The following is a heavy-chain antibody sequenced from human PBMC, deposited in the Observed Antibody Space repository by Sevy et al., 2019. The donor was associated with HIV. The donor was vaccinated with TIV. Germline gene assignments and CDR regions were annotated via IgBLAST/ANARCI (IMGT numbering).Heavy chain of an antibody. V-gene: IGHV4-39*01. Sequence: SETLSLTCIVSGGSIGRNSYDWGWIRQSPGKGLEWIGSIFFSGRTNYATSLKSRVTISVDKSKNQLSLQMRSVTATDTALHYCARHGGLVDRGFDYWGQGTLVTVSS. D-gene: IGHD3-10*01. J-gene: IGHJ4*02. CDR2: IFFSGRT. CDR3: ARHGGLVDRGFDY. CDR1: GGSIGRNSYD.